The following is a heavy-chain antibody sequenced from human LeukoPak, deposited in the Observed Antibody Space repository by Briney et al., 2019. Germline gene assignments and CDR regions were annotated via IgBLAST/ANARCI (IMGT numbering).Heavy chain of an antibody. D-gene: IGHD2-2*02. CDR3: AKDRVWQLLYDWFDP. V-gene: IGHV3-23*01. Sequence: GGSLRLSCAASGFTFSSYAMSWVRQAPGKGLEWGSAISGSGGSTYYADSVKGRFTISRDNSKNTLYLQRNSLRAEDTAVYCCAKDRVWQLLYDWFDPWGQGTLVTVSS. J-gene: IGHJ5*02. CDR1: GFTFSSYA. CDR2: ISGSGGST.